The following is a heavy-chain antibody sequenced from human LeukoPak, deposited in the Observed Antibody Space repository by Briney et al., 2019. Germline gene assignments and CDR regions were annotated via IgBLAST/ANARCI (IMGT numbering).Heavy chain of an antibody. D-gene: IGHD2-15*01. CDR2: ISAYNGNT. J-gene: IGHJ6*03. V-gene: IGHV1-18*01. CDR1: GGTFSSYA. Sequence: EASVKVSCKASGGTFSSYAISWVRQAPGQGLEWMGWISAYNGNTNYAQKLQGRVTMTTDTSTSTAYMELRSLRSDDTAVYYCARSGGYYPYYYYMDVWGKGTTVTISS. CDR3: ARSGGYYPYYYYMDV.